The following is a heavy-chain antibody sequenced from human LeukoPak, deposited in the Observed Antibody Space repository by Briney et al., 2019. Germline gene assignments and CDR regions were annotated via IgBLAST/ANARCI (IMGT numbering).Heavy chain of an antibody. J-gene: IGHJ4*02. D-gene: IGHD3-10*01. V-gene: IGHV1-3*01. Sequence: APVKVSCKASGYTFTSYGIGWVRQAPGQRLEWMGWINAGNGNTKYSQKFQGRVTITRDTSASTAYMELSSLRSEDTAVYYCARPYGSGSSLWGQGTLVTVSS. CDR3: ARPYGSGSSL. CDR1: GYTFTSYG. CDR2: INAGNGNT.